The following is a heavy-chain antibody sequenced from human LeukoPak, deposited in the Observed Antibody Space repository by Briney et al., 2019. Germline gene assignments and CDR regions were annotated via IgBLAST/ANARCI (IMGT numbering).Heavy chain of an antibody. Sequence: GASVKVSCKASAYTFTGYYLHWVRQAPGQGPEWMGWIDPNNGDTEYAQKFRGRVTMTRDRSISTAYMELSRLTSDDTAVYYCARRSRNGLDAFDIWGQGTMVTVSS. D-gene: IGHD3/OR15-3a*01. CDR1: AYTFTGYY. CDR3: ARRSRNGLDAFDI. J-gene: IGHJ3*02. V-gene: IGHV1-2*02. CDR2: IDPNNGDT.